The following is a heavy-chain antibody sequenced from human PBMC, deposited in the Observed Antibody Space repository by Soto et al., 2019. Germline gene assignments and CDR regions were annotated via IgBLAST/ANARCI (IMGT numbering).Heavy chain of an antibody. Sequence: ASVKVSCKASGYTFTGYYMHWVRQAPGQGLEWMGWINPNSGGTNYAQKFQGWVTMTRDTSISTAYMELSRLRSGDTAVYYCARIRSSYCSSTSCHNDAFAIWGQGTMVTVSS. J-gene: IGHJ3*02. CDR2: INPNSGGT. V-gene: IGHV1-2*04. CDR1: GYTFTGYY. D-gene: IGHD2-2*02. CDR3: ARIRSSYCSSTSCHNDAFAI.